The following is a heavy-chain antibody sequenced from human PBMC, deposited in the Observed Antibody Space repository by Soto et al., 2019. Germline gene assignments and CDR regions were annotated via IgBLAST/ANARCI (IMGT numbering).Heavy chain of an antibody. CDR3: ARGPLGYCSSTSCYNYDY. Sequence: ASVKVSCKASGYTFTGYYMHWVRQAPGQGLEWMGWINPNSGGTNYAQKFQGRVTMTRDTSISTAYMELSRLRSDDTAVYYCARGPLGYCSSTSCYNYDYWGKGTLVTVSS. V-gene: IGHV1-2*02. D-gene: IGHD2-2*02. CDR1: GYTFTGYY. CDR2: INPNSGGT. J-gene: IGHJ4*02.